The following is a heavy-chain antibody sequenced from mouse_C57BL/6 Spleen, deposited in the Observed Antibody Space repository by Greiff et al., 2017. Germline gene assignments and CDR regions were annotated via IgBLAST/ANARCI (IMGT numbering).Heavy chain of an antibody. CDR1: GYTFTGYW. CDR2: IDPSDSYT. J-gene: IGHJ2*01. D-gene: IGHD2-5*01. Sequence: VQLQQSGAELVMPGASVKLSCKASGYTFTGYWMHWVKQRPGQGLEWIGEIDPSDSYTNYNQKFKGKSTLTVDKSSSTAYMQLSSLTSEDSAVYYCARSMGYSNYYFDYWGQGTTLTVSS. CDR3: ARSMGYSNYYFDY. V-gene: IGHV1-69*01.